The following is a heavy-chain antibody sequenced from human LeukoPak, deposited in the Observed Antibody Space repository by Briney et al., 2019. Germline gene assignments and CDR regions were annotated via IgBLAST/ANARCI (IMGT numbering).Heavy chain of an antibody. J-gene: IGHJ4*02. D-gene: IGHD1-20*01. CDR2: ICNSGST. Sequence: SETLSLTCAVSGGSISSGGYSWTWIRQPPGQGLEWIGYICNSGSTYYNPSLKSRVTISVDKSKNQFSLKLSSVTAADTAVYYCARGDNWNGLDYWGQGTLVTVSS. V-gene: IGHV4-30-2*01. CDR3: ARGDNWNGLDY. CDR1: GGSISSGGYS.